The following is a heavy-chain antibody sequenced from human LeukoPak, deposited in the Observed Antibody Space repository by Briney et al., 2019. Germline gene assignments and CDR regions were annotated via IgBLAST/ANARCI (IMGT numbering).Heavy chain of an antibody. Sequence: PSETLSLTCAVYGGSFSGYYWSWIRQPPGKGLEWIGEINHSGSTNYNPSLKSRVTISVDTSKNQFSLKLSSVTAADTAVYYCAGGFKGAYYDILTGYYPYNWFDPWGQGTLVTVSS. CDR2: INHSGST. CDR3: AGGFKGAYYDILTGYYPYNWFDP. V-gene: IGHV4-34*01. CDR1: GGSFSGYY. J-gene: IGHJ5*02. D-gene: IGHD3-9*01.